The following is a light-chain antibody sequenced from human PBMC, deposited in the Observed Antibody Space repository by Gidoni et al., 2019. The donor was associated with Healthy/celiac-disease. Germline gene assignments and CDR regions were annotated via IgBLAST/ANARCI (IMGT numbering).Light chain of an antibody. CDR2: AAS. Sequence: IKLTQSPSSLSASVGDRVTITCRASQGISSYLAWYQQKPGKAPKLLIYAASTLQSGVPSRFSGSGSGTDFTLTISSLQPEYFATYYCQQLNSYPRTFGQGTKLEIK. CDR3: QQLNSYPRT. V-gene: IGKV1-9*01. CDR1: QGISSY. J-gene: IGKJ2*01.